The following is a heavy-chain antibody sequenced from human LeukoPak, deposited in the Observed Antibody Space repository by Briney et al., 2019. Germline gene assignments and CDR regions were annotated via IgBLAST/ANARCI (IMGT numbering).Heavy chain of an antibody. CDR1: GFTFSSYG. CDR2: ISYDGSNK. D-gene: IGHD6-13*01. V-gene: IGHV3-30*03. CDR3: AREYSSSWYAGYFDY. J-gene: IGHJ4*02. Sequence: PGRSLRLSCAASGFTFSSYGMHWVRQAPGKGLEWVAVISYDGSNKYYADSVKGRFTISRDNSKNTLYLQMNSLRAEDTAVYYCAREYSSSWYAGYFDYWGQGTLVTVSS.